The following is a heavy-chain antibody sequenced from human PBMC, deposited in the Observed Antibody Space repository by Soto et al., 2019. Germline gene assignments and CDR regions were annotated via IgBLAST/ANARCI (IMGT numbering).Heavy chain of an antibody. CDR3: ARGSESYYSANWFDP. CDR1: GYSITSYY. V-gene: IGHV4-59*01. D-gene: IGHD3-10*01. CDR2: IHYSGST. J-gene: IGHJ5*02. Sequence: PSETLSLTCTVSGYSITSYYWSWIRQPPGKGPEWIGYIHYSGSTNYNPSLKSRVTISVDTSKNQFSLKLNSVTAADTAVYYCARGSESYYSANWFDPWGQGTLVTVSS.